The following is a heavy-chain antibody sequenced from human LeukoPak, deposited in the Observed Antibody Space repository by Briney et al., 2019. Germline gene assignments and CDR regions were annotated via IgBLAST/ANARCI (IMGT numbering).Heavy chain of an antibody. CDR2: ISGSGGNT. CDR1: GFTFNSYA. D-gene: IGHD5-12*01. Sequence: GGSLRLSCAASGFTFNSYAMSWVRQAPGKGLEWVSGISGSGGNTYYADSVKGRFTISRDNSRNTLYLQMNSLTAEDTALYYCAKSRGYSNTSPFDYWGQGTLVTVSS. V-gene: IGHV3-23*01. CDR3: AKSRGYSNTSPFDY. J-gene: IGHJ4*02.